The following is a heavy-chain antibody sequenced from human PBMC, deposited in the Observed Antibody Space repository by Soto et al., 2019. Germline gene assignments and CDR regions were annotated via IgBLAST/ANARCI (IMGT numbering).Heavy chain of an antibody. Sequence: PGGSLILSCAASGFTFSNAWMSWVRQAPGKGLEWVGRIKSKTDGGTTDYAAPVKGRFTISRDDSKNTLYLQMNSLKTEDTAVYYCTTSLDDIVVVVAATPFDYWGQGTLVTVSS. J-gene: IGHJ4*02. V-gene: IGHV3-15*01. CDR1: GFTFSNAW. D-gene: IGHD2-15*01. CDR2: IKSKTDGGTT. CDR3: TTSLDDIVVVVAATPFDY.